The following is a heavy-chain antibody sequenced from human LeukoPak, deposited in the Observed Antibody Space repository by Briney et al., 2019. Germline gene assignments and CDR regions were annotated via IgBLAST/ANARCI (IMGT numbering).Heavy chain of an antibody. V-gene: IGHV3-7*01. CDR1: GFTFSNYW. Sequence: PGGSLRLSCAASGFTFSNYWMSWVRQAPGKGLEWVANIKQDGNEKYYVDSVKGRFTISRDNAKNSLYLQMNRLRAEDTALYYCVRDCSSATCYAAFDYWGQGTLVTVSS. J-gene: IGHJ4*02. CDR3: VRDCSSATCYAAFDY. D-gene: IGHD2-2*01. CDR2: IKQDGNEK.